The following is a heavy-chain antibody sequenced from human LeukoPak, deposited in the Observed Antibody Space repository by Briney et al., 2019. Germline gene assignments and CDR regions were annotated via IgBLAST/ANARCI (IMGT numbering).Heavy chain of an antibody. CDR1: GYTSTNYG. J-gene: IGHJ5*02. Sequence: ASVKVSCKASGYTSTNYGISWVRQAPGQGLEWMGWISINRGNTNYAQKFQGRVSMTTDTSTSTTYMELRGLRSDDTAMYYCARDVGITVADSFDPWGQGTLVTVSS. V-gene: IGHV1-18*01. CDR3: ARDVGITVADSFDP. D-gene: IGHD6-19*01. CDR2: ISINRGNT.